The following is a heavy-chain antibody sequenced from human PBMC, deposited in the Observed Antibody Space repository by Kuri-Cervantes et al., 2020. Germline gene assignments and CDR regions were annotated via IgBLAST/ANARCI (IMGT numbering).Heavy chain of an antibody. J-gene: IGHJ4*02. V-gene: IGHV3-74*01. Sequence: GESLKISCAASGFTLSSYWMHWVRQAPGKGLVWVSRIGADGTSSSYADSVKGRFTISRDNAKNTLYLQMNSLRVEDTAVYYCARGGDGYSIDDYWGQGTLVTVSS. CDR2: IGADGTSS. D-gene: IGHD5-24*01. CDR3: ARGGDGYSIDDY. CDR1: GFTLSSYW.